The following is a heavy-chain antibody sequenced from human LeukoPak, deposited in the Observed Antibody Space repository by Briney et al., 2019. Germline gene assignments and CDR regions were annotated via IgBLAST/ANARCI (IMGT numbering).Heavy chain of an antibody. CDR1: GDTFSSNSAA. CDR2: TYYRSKSYN. CDR3: ARDWYSSGRSPWFDP. Sequence: SQTLSLTCAVSGDTFSSNSAAWNWIRQSPSRGLEWLGRTYYRSKSYNDYAVSVKSRITINPDTSKNQFSLQLNSVTPEDTAVYYCARDWYSSGRSPWFDPWGQGTLVTVSS. J-gene: IGHJ5*02. V-gene: IGHV6-1*01. D-gene: IGHD6-19*01.